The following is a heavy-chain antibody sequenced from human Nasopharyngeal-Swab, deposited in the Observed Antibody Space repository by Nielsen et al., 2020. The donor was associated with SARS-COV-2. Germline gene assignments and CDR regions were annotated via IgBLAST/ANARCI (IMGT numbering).Heavy chain of an antibody. CDR2: ISYDGSNK. V-gene: IGHV3-30*18. J-gene: IGHJ6*02. CDR1: GFTFSSYG. D-gene: IGHD3-10*01. Sequence: GESLKISCAASGFTFSSYGMHWVRQAPGKGLEWVAVISYDGSNKYYADSVKGRFTISRDNSKNTLYLQMNSLRAEDTAVYYCAKTVEYYGSGEGYYGMDVWGRGTTVTVSS. CDR3: AKTVEYYGSGEGYYGMDV.